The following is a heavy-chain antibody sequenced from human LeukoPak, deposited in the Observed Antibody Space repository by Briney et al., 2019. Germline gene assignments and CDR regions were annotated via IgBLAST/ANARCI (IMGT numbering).Heavy chain of an antibody. CDR3: ARQYSTNWYDDRGWFDP. CDR2: IYHSGST. D-gene: IGHD6-13*01. V-gene: IGHV4-39*01. J-gene: IGHJ5*02. Sequence: PSETLTLTCTVSGGSISTITYYWGWIRQPPGKGLQWIGSIYHSGSTSYNPSLKSRVTISVDTSKNQFSLKLSSVTAADTAFYYCARQYSTNWYDDRGWFDPWGQGTLVTVSS. CDR1: GGSISTITYY.